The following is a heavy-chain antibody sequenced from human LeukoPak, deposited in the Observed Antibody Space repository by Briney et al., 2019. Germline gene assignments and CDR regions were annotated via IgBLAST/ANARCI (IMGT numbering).Heavy chain of an antibody. V-gene: IGHV3-23*01. J-gene: IGHJ3*02. Sequence: PGGSLRLSCVASGFTFSSYAMTWVRQAPGKGLEWVSAISGSGGSTYYADSVKGRFTISRDNSKNTLYLQMNSLRAEDTAVYYCAKEAVTIFGVVCDAFDIWGQGTMVTVSS. CDR3: AKEAVTIFGVVCDAFDI. CDR2: ISGSGGST. CDR1: GFTFSSYA. D-gene: IGHD3-3*01.